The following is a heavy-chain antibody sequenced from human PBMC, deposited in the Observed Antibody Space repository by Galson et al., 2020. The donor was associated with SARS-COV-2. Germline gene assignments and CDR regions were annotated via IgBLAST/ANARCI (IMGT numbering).Heavy chain of an antibody. D-gene: IGHD3-22*01. CDR2: IKQDGSDR. J-gene: IGHJ6*02. Sequence: PGGSLRLSCAASGFRFSSNWMSWVRQAPGKGLQWVANIKQDGSDRYYVDSVRGRFTISSDYAKNSVHLQMNNLRADDTAVYYCARVDDYYDYNANYLHHGMDVWGPGTTVTVS. V-gene: IGHV3-7*01. CDR1: GFRFSSNW. CDR3: ARVDDYYDYNANYLHHGMDV.